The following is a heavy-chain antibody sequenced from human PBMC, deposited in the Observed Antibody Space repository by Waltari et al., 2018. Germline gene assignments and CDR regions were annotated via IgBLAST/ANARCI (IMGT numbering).Heavy chain of an antibody. CDR3: ARAQSCCYPDYYYFYMDV. J-gene: IGHJ6*03. CDR1: GGTFSSYA. D-gene: IGHD2-21*01. Sequence: VQLVQSGDEVKKPGSSVKVSCKASGGTFSSYAISWVRQAPGQGLAWMGGIIPSPGIANSAQKVQGRVTITAEQSTSTAAMELSSLRSDDTAVYYCARAQSCCYPDYYYFYMDVWGKGTTVTVSS. V-gene: IGHV1-69*04. CDR2: IIPSPGIA.